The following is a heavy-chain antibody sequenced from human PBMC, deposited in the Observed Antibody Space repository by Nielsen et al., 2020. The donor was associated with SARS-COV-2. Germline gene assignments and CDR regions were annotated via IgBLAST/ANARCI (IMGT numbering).Heavy chain of an antibody. D-gene: IGHD6-19*01. Sequence: ASVKVSCKASGYTFTSYYIHCVRQAPGQGLEWMGTINPSRGSTSYAQKFQGRVTMSRDTSTSTVYMELSSLRSEDTAVYYCARPLAVAGHSYYYGMDVWGQGTTVTVSS. CDR1: GYTFTSYY. CDR3: ARPLAVAGHSYYYGMDV. V-gene: IGHV1-46*01. J-gene: IGHJ6*02. CDR2: INPSRGST.